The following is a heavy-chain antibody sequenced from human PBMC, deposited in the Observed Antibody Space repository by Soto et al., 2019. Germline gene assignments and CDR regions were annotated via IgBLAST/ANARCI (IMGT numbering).Heavy chain of an antibody. J-gene: IGHJ5*02. V-gene: IGHV3-23*01. CDR1: GFTFGTTD. Sequence: GSLSLSCAASGFTFGTTDMSWVRQAPGEGLEWVSTIDGSGGITYYADSVKGRFTISRDNSRNTVYLQMNGLRGDDTALYYCVKNSGWFNTWGQGALVTVSS. CDR3: VKNSGWFNT. D-gene: IGHD3-10*01. CDR2: IDGSGGIT.